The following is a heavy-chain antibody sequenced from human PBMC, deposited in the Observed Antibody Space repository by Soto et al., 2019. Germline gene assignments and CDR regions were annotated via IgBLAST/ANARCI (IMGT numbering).Heavy chain of an antibody. J-gene: IGHJ5*02. CDR3: ARWWMYPPRFDP. D-gene: IGHD2-8*01. CDR2: IYHSGST. CDR1: GGSISSGGYS. V-gene: IGHV4-30-2*01. Sequence: QLQLQESGSGLVKPSQTLSLTCAVSGGSISSGGYSWSGIRQPPGKGLVWIGYIYHSGSTSYNPPLKSRVPITVDTSTNKFSLKLSSVTAADTAVYYCARWWMYPPRFDPWGQGTLVTVSS.